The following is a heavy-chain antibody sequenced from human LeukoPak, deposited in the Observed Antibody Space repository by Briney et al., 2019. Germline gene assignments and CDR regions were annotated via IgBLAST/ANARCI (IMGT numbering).Heavy chain of an antibody. J-gene: IGHJ6*03. CDR3: YRFSADYAYYNDV. Sequence: PGGSLRLSCAASGFTFSDSYMSWIRQTPGKGLEWVAYISYSGNTRYYADSVKGRFTISRDNAKNSLYLQMNSLTAEDTAVYFCYRFSADYAYYNDVWGIGTTVTVS. CDR2: ISYSGNTR. D-gene: IGHD6-13*01. CDR1: GFTFSDSY. V-gene: IGHV3-11*01.